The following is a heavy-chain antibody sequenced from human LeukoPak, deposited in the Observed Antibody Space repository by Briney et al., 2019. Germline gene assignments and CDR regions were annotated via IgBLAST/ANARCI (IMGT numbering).Heavy chain of an antibody. Sequence: GGSLRLSCAASGFTVSSNYMSWVRQAPGKGLGWVSVIYSGGSTYYADSVKGRFTISRDNSKNTLYLQMNSLRAEDTAVYYCARDSDSSGYFTFDYWGQGTLVTVSS. J-gene: IGHJ4*02. CDR3: ARDSDSSGYFTFDY. CDR2: IYSGGST. V-gene: IGHV3-66*02. D-gene: IGHD3-22*01. CDR1: GFTVSSNY.